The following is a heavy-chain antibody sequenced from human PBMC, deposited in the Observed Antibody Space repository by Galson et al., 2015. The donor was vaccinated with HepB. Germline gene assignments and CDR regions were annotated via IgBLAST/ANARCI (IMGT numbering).Heavy chain of an antibody. CDR2: ISYDGSNK. Sequence: SLRLSCAASGFTFSSYGMHWVRQAPGKGLEWVAVISYDGSNKYYADSVKGRFTISRDNSKNTLYLQMNSLRAEDTAVYYCATHNWNLDYWGQGTLVTVSS. CDR1: GFTFSSYG. D-gene: IGHD1-1*01. V-gene: IGHV3-30*03. CDR3: ATHNWNLDY. J-gene: IGHJ4*02.